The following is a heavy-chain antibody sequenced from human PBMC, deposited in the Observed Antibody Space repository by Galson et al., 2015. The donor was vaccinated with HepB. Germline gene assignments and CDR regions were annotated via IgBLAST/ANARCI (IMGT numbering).Heavy chain of an antibody. Sequence: SLRLSCAVSGFTFNRYGMHWARQAPGKGLEWVALLWANGSNRYYSNSLMGRFTISRDNSKNQLFLEMNSLRAEDTAVYYCVREMAIAAPASFDLWGHGTLVTVSS. J-gene: IGHJ4*01. D-gene: IGHD6-25*01. CDR1: GFTFNRYG. CDR2: LWANGSNR. CDR3: VREMAIAAPASFDL. V-gene: IGHV3-33*01.